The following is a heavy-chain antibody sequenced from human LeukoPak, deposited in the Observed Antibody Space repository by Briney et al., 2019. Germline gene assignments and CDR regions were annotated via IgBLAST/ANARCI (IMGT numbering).Heavy chain of an antibody. J-gene: IGHJ2*01. V-gene: IGHV4-4*07. Sequence: PSETLSLTCTVSGGSISSYYWSWIRQPAGKGLEWIGRIYTSGSTNYNPSLKSRVTMSVDTSKNQFSLKLSSVTAADTAVYYCARVTVLRASGPYWYFDLWGRGTLVTVSS. CDR3: ARVTVLRASGPYWYFDL. D-gene: IGHD1-26*01. CDR2: IYTSGST. CDR1: GGSISSYY.